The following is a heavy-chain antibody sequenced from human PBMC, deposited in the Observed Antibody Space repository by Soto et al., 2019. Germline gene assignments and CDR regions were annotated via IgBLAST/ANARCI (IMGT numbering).Heavy chain of an antibody. CDR1: GFPFSSYG. Sequence: QVQLVESGGGLVQPGRSLRLSCAASGFPFSSYGMNWVRQAPGKGLEWVAFISYDGSSKYFADSVKGRFTISRDNPKNTVYLPLNSLRAEDTAVYYCAKDSSSWYAVRNIYGLDVWGQGTTVTFSS. CDR3: AKDSSSWYAVRNIYGLDV. V-gene: IGHV3-30*18. D-gene: IGHD6-13*01. CDR2: ISYDGSSK. J-gene: IGHJ6*02.